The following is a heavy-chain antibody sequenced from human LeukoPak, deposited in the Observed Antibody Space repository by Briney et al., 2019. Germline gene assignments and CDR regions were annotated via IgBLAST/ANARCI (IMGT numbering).Heavy chain of an antibody. D-gene: IGHD3-10*01. J-gene: IGHJ6*03. CDR1: GFSFSTYW. CDR2: IKQDGSEK. V-gene: IGHV3-7*01. Sequence: PGGSLRLSCAASGFSFSTYWMSWVRQAPGKGLEWVANIKQDGSEKYYVDSVKGRFTISRDNAKNSLYLQMNSLRAEDTAVYYCARVSRVLGDYYYYYMDVWGKGTTVTVSS. CDR3: ARVSRVLGDYYYYYMDV.